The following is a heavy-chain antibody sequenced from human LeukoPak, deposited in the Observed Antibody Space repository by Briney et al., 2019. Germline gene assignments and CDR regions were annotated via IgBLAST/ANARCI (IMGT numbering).Heavy chain of an antibody. CDR3: AKDQVPYYYYYMDV. CDR2: ISSSGSTI. Sequence: PGGSLRLSCAASGFTISDYYMSWIRQAPGKGLEWVSYISSSGSTIYYADSVKGRFTISRDNAKNSLYLQMNSLRAEDTAVYYCAKDQVPYYYYYMDVWGKGTTVTISS. J-gene: IGHJ6*03. D-gene: IGHD4/OR15-4a*01. CDR1: GFTISDYY. V-gene: IGHV3-11*04.